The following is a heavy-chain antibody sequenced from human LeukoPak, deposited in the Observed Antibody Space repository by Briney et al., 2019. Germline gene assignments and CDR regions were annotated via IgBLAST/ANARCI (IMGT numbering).Heavy chain of an antibody. Sequence: ASVKVSCKASGFTFTSSAMQWVRQARGQRLEWIGWFVVGSGNTNYAQKFQERVTITRDMSTSTAYMELSSLRSEDTAVYYCAAGPYYYDSSGYLYYYYGMDVWGQGTTVTVSS. CDR1: GFTFTSSA. CDR2: FVVGSGNT. CDR3: AAGPYYYDSSGYLYYYYGMDV. V-gene: IGHV1-58*02. J-gene: IGHJ6*02. D-gene: IGHD3-22*01.